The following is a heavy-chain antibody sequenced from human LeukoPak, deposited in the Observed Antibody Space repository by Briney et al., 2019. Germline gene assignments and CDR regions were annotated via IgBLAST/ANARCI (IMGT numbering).Heavy chain of an antibody. CDR2: IYYSGST. CDR1: GGSISPFY. V-gene: IGHV4-59*08. D-gene: IGHD2-15*01. J-gene: IGHJ4*02. Sequence: SETLSLTCTVSGGSISPFYWSWIRQPPGEGLEWIAYIYYSGSTAYNPSLKSRVAISVDTCNNQVSLTLSSVTAADTAVYYCARHGYCSGGSCYWDYWGQGTLVTVSS. CDR3: ARHGYCSGGSCYWDY.